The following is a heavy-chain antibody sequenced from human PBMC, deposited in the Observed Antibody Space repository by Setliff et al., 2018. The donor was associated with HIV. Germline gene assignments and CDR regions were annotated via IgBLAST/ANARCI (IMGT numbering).Heavy chain of an antibody. CDR1: VESFSGFY. J-gene: IGHJ6*03. D-gene: IGHD2-15*01. V-gene: IGHV4-59*10. Sequence: SETLSLTCAVYVESFSGFYWSWIRQPPGKGLEWIGRLYVSGDTNYNPSLKSRVTMSLDTSKKHFSLNLKSVTAADTAVYYCALTGHRLLRGYMDVWGKGTTVTVSS. CDR2: LYVSGDT. CDR3: ALTGHRLLRGYMDV.